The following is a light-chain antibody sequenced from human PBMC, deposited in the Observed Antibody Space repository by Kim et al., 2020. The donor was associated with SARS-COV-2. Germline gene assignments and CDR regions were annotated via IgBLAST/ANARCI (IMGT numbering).Light chain of an antibody. Sequence: SYELTQPPSVSVAPGKTANITCAGDRVGSKSAYWYQQKAGQAPVLVIHYDSDRPSGIPERFSASNSGNTATLTISRVEVGDEADYYCQAWINSVDEYVFGGGTKVTVL. CDR2: YDS. CDR1: RVGSKS. J-gene: IGLJ1*01. V-gene: IGLV3-21*04. CDR3: QAWINSVDEYV.